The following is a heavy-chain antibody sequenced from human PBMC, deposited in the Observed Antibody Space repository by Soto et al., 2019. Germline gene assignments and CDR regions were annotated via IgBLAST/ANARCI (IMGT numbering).Heavy chain of an antibody. D-gene: IGHD3-22*01. CDR1: GYTFTSYG. CDR3: ARALYYYDSSGYYAY. V-gene: IGHV1-18*04. CDR2: ISAYNGNT. J-gene: IGHJ4*02. Sequence: EEEKREASVKVSCKASGYTFTSYGISWVRQAPGQGLEWMGWISAYNGNTNYAQKLQGRVTMTTDTSTSTAYMELRSLRSDDTAVYYCARALYYYDSSGYYAYWGQGTLVTVSS.